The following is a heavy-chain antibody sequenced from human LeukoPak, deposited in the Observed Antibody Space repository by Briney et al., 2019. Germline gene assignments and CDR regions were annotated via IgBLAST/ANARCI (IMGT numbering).Heavy chain of an antibody. CDR2: ISSSSYI. J-gene: IGHJ4*02. D-gene: IGHD5-12*01. V-gene: IGHV3-21*01. CDR3: ARDRLSRWLREGGIDY. Sequence: GGSLRLSCAASGFTFSSYSMNWVRQAPGKGLEWVSSISSSSYIYYADSVKGRFTISRDNAKNSLYLQMNSLRAEDTAVYYCARDRLSRWLREGGIDYWGQGTLVTVSS. CDR1: GFTFSSYS.